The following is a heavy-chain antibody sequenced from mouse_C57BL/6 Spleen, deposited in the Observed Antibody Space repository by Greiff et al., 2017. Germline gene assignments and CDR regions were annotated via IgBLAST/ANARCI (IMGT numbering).Heavy chain of an antibody. Sequence: EVMLVESGAGLVKPGGSLKLSCAASGFTFSSYAMSWVRQTPEKRLEWVAYISSGGNYIYYAEPVKGRFTFSRDNARNTLYLHMSRLKSEDTAMYYCTRDDDACDYWGQGTTLTVSS. J-gene: IGHJ2*01. CDR1: GFTFSSYA. CDR3: TRDDDACDY. D-gene: IGHD2-4*01. V-gene: IGHV5-9-1*02. CDR2: ISSGGNYI.